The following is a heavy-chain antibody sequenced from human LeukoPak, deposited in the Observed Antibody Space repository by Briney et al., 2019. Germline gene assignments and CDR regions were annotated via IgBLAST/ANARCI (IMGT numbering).Heavy chain of an antibody. CDR3: AREEISSSPFDY. Sequence: SETLSLTCTVSGGSISSGIYYWSWTRQPAGKGLEWIGRIYTSESTNYNPSLKSRVTISVDTSKNQFSLKLTSVTAADTAVYYCAREEISSSPFDYWGQGTLVTVSS. CDR1: GGSISSGIYY. V-gene: IGHV4-61*02. D-gene: IGHD6-6*01. CDR2: IYTSEST. J-gene: IGHJ4*02.